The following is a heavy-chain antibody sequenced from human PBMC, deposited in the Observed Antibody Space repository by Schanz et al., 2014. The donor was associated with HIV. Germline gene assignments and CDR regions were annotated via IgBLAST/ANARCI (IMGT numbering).Heavy chain of an antibody. CDR2: MNNDVSSR. CDR1: GFSFSDYW. V-gene: IGHV3-74*01. J-gene: IGHJ4*02. Sequence: EVQLVESGGGLVQPGGSLTLSCAASGFSFSDYWMHWVRQVPGKGLLWVSRMNNDVSSRLYADSVKGRFTISRDNAKNTLYLQMNSLRVEDTAVYHCVRDQSLWGSGYTYFDHWGQGTQVTVSS. CDR3: VRDQSLWGSGYTYFDH. D-gene: IGHD5-12*01.